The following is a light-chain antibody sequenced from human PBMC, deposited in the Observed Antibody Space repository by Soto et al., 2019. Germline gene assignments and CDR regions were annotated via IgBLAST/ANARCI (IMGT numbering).Light chain of an antibody. Sequence: DIQLTQSPSSLSASVGDRVTITCRANQSISSYLNWYQQKPGTAPKLLIYAASSLQSGVPSRFSGSGSGTDFTLTISSLQPEDFATYYCQQSYSTPLTFGGGTKVEIK. V-gene: IGKV1-39*01. J-gene: IGKJ4*01. CDR1: QSISSY. CDR3: QQSYSTPLT. CDR2: AAS.